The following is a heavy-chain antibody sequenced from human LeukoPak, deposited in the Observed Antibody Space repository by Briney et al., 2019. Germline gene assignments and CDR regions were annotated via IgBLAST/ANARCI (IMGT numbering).Heavy chain of an antibody. D-gene: IGHD3-3*01. Sequence: SETLSLTCAVYGGSFSGYYWSWLRQPPGKGLEWIGEINHSGSTNYNPSFKSRVTISVDTSKNQFSLKLSSVTAADTAVYYCARLTPYYDFWSGYYHDAFDIWGQGTMVTVSS. V-gene: IGHV4-34*01. J-gene: IGHJ3*02. CDR1: GGSFSGYY. CDR3: ARLTPYYDFWSGYYHDAFDI. CDR2: INHSGST.